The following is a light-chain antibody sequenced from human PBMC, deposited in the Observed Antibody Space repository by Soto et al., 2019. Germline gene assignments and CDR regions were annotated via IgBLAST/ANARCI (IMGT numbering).Light chain of an antibody. J-gene: IGLJ1*01. Sequence: QSVLTQPPSVSGAPGQRVTISCTGSSSNIGPTYDVHWYQQLPGTAPKLLIYANTNRPSGVPERFSGSKSGTSASLAITGLQAEDEADYFCQSYDSRLSGYVFGNGTKVTV. CDR3: QSYDSRLSGYV. V-gene: IGLV1-40*01. CDR2: ANT. CDR1: SSNIGPTYD.